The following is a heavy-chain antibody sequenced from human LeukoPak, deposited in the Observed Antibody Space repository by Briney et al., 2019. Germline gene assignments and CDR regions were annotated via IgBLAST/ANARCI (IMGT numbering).Heavy chain of an antibody. J-gene: IGHJ6*02. CDR2: ISPSSDYT. V-gene: IGHV3-23*01. CDR1: GFTLCSFA. CDR3: ANPPLLFLAESYGMDV. D-gene: IGHD3-10*01. Sequence: RGSLRLSCVASGFTLCSFAMSWVCQALGGGLEWVSGISPSSDYTYYADSVKGGFTISRDNSKNTLYLQMSTLRAADTAIYYCANPPLLFLAESYGMDVWGPGTTVTVSS.